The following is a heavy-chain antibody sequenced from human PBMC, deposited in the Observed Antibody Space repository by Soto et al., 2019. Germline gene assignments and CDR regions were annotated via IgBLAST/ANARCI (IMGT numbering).Heavy chain of an antibody. CDR1: GGSISSGDYY. Sequence: PSETLSLTCTVSGGSISSGDYYWNWIRQPPGKGLEWIGYIYYSGSTYYNPSLKSRVTISVDTSKNQFSLKLSSVTAADTAVYYCARDRIAAAGTVDYYYGMDVWGQGTTVTVSS. V-gene: IGHV4-30-4*01. J-gene: IGHJ6*02. CDR2: IYYSGST. CDR3: ARDRIAAAGTVDYYYGMDV. D-gene: IGHD6-13*01.